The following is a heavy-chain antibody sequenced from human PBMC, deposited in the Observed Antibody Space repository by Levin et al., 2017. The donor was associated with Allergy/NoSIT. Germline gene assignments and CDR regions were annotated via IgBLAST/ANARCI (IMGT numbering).Heavy chain of an antibody. Sequence: SETLSLTCAVYGGSFSGRYWSWIRQPPGKGLEWIGEINHSGNTNYNPSLKSRVTMSVDTPKKQFTLKLKSVTAADTGVYYCARVDVTWGRGTLVTVSS. CDR2: INHSGNT. J-gene: IGHJ4*02. CDR3: ARVDVT. D-gene: IGHD2-21*02. CDR1: GGSFSGRY. V-gene: IGHV4-34*01.